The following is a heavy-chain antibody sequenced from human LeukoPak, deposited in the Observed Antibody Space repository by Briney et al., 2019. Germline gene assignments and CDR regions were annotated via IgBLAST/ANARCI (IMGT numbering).Heavy chain of an antibody. CDR3: SSSGWYRGY. Sequence: SETLSLTCAVYGGSFRGYYWSWIRQPPGKGLEWIGEINHSGSTSYNPSLKTRVTISVDTSKNQFSLKLSSVTAADTAVYYCSSSGWYRGYWGQGTLVTVSS. D-gene: IGHD6-19*01. CDR1: GGSFRGYY. CDR2: INHSGST. V-gene: IGHV4-34*01. J-gene: IGHJ4*02.